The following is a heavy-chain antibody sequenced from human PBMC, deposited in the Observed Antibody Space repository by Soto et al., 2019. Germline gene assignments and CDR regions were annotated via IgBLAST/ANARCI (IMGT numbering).Heavy chain of an antibody. J-gene: IGHJ6*02. CDR2: IYYSGST. CDR3: ARQAIQLWFGYYYGMDV. Sequence: SDTLSLTCTVAGRSISSSSYYCGWIRQPPGKGLEWIGSIYYSGSTYYNPSLKSRVTISVDTSKNQFSLKLSSVTAADTAVYYCARQAIQLWFGYYYGMDVWGQGTTVT. D-gene: IGHD5-18*01. CDR1: GRSISSSSYY. V-gene: IGHV4-39*01.